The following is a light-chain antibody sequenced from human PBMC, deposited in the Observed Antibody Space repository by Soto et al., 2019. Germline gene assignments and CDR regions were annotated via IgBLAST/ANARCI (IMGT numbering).Light chain of an antibody. CDR1: QSISYW. CDR2: GAS. J-gene: IGKJ2*01. CDR3: QQYDGH. V-gene: IGKV1-5*01. Sequence: DSQVTQSPSTLSASVGDSVTITCRASQSISYWLAWYQQKPGKAPRLLIYGASSLQSGVPSRFSGSGSETEFTLTISSLQPDDFATYYCQQYDGHFGQGTKLEVK.